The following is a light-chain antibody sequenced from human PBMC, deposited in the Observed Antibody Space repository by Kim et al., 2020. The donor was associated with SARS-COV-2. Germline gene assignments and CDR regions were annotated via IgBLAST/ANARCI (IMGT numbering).Light chain of an antibody. Sequence: SSVGDRVTITCRASQGISNNLAWYQQKPGRDPKLLIHTASILHNGVPSRFSGSGFGTEFTLTISSLQPEDFVTYYCQQRNGYPITFGQGTRLEIK. CDR2: TAS. V-gene: IGKV1-9*01. CDR3: QQRNGYPIT. CDR1: QGISNN. J-gene: IGKJ5*01.